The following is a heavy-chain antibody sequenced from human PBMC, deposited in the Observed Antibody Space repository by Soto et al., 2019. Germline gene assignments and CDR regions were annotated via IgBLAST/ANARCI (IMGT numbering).Heavy chain of an antibody. CDR2: SSNDGSNT. CDR3: ARGNLDV. Sequence: QVQVVESRGGVVQPGKSLRLSCAASAFTVSKFVMNWVRQAPGRGLEWVAVSSNDGSNTFYADSVKGRFTISRDNSKNTVYLQMNSLRTEDTAVYYSARGNLDVWGQGTTVTVSS. J-gene: IGHJ6*02. D-gene: IGHD1-7*01. V-gene: IGHV3-30-3*01. CDR1: AFTVSKFV.